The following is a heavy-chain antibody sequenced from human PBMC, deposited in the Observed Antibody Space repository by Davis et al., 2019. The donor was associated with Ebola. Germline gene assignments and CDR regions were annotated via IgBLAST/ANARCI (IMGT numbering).Heavy chain of an antibody. V-gene: IGHV3-23*01. CDR1: GFTFSSYA. CDR3: AKDGGSYYYYYYYGMDV. D-gene: IGHD1-26*01. J-gene: IGHJ6*02. CDR2: ISGSGGST. Sequence: GESLKISCAASGFTFSSYAMHWVRQAPGKGLEWVSAISGSGGSTYYADSVKGRFTISRDNSKNTLYLQMNSLRAEDTAVYYCAKDGGSYYYYYYYGMDVWGQGTTVTVSS.